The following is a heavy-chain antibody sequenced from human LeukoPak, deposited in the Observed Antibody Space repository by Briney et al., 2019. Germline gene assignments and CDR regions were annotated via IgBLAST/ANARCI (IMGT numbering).Heavy chain of an antibody. D-gene: IGHD6-13*01. J-gene: IGHJ5*02. V-gene: IGHV4-34*01. CDR2: INHSGST. CDR1: GGSISSDY. CDR3: ARKEGGQLVNTRRWFDP. Sequence: SETLSLTCTVSGGSISSDYWSWIRQPPGKGLEWVGEINHSGSTHYNPSLKSRVTISVDTSKKQFSLKVRSVTAADTAVYYCARKEGGQLVNTRRWFDPWGQGTLVTVSS.